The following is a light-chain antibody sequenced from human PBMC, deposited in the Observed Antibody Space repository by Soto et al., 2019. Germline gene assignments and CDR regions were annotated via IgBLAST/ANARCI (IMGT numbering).Light chain of an antibody. V-gene: IGKV1-5*01. CDR1: QSISSW. J-gene: IGKJ5*01. Sequence: DIQMTQSPSTLSASVGDRVTITCRASQSISSWLAWYQQKPGKAPKLLIYDASSLESGGPSRFSGSGSGTEFTLTISSLQPDDFATYYCQQYNSYSGITFGQGTRLEIK. CDR3: QQYNSYSGIT. CDR2: DAS.